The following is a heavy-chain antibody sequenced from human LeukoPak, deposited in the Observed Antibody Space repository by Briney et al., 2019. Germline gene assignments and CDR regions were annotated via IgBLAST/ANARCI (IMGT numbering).Heavy chain of an antibody. CDR3: AKERYYDSSGLDY. D-gene: IGHD3-22*01. CDR1: GFTFDDYA. Sequence: GGSLRLSCAASGFTFDDYAMHWVRQAPGKGLEWVSGISWNSGSIGYADSMKGRFTIARDNAKNSLYLQMNSLRAEDTALYYCAKERYYDSSGLDYWGQGTLVTVSS. V-gene: IGHV3-9*01. CDR2: ISWNSGSI. J-gene: IGHJ4*02.